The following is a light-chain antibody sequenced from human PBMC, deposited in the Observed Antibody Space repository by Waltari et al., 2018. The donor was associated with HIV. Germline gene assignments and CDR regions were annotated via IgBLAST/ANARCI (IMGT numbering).Light chain of an antibody. J-gene: IGKJ5*01. CDR1: KDISNY. CDR3: QQYDNLPIT. CDR2: DAS. V-gene: IGKV1-33*01. Sequence: DIQMTQSPSSLSASVGDRVTITCQASKDISNYLNWYQQKPGKAPKLLIYDASNLETGVPSRFSGSGSGTDFTFTISSLQPEDIATYYCQQYDNLPITFGQGTRLETK.